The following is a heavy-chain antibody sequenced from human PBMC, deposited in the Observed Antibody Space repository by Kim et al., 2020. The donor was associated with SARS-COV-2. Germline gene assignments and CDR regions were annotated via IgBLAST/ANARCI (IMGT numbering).Heavy chain of an antibody. CDR1: GYSFTSYW. J-gene: IGHJ5*02. CDR3: ARRPAMVRGVRENWFDP. CDR2: IYPGDSDT. D-gene: IGHD3-10*01. V-gene: IGHV5-51*01. Sequence: GESLKISCKGSGYSFTSYWIGWVRQMPGKGLEWMGIIYPGDSDTRYSPSFQGQVTISADKSISTAYLQWSSLKASDTAMYYCARRPAMVRGVRENWFDPWGQGTLVTVSS.